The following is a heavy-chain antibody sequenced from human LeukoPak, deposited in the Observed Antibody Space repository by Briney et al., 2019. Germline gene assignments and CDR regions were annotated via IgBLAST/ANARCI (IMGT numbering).Heavy chain of an antibody. Sequence: EPSETLSLTCTVSGVSISSGDYYWSWIRQPPGKGLEWIGYIYYSGNTYYNPSLKSRVTISIHTSKNQFSLTLSSVTAADTAVYYCARVSAFFYDSAAYYFDYWGQGALVTVSS. CDR3: ARVSAFFYDSAAYYFDY. D-gene: IGHD2/OR15-2a*01. CDR2: IYYSGNT. V-gene: IGHV4-30-4*01. CDR1: GVSISSGDYY. J-gene: IGHJ4*02.